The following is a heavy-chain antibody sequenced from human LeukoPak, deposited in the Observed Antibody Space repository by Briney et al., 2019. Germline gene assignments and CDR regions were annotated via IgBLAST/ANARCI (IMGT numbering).Heavy chain of an antibody. D-gene: IGHD1-26*01. J-gene: IGHJ4*02. CDR2: ISGSGGGT. CDR3: AKDKLGARGQSDY. CDR1: GFTFSSYA. V-gene: IGHV3-23*01. Sequence: GGSLRLSCAASGFTFSSYAMSWVRQAPGKGLEWVSSISGSGGGTYYTDSVQGRFTMSRDNSKNTLSLQMNSLRAEDTALYYCAKDKLGARGQSDYWGQGTLVTVSS.